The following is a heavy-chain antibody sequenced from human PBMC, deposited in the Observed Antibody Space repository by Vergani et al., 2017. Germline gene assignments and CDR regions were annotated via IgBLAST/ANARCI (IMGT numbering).Heavy chain of an antibody. CDR3: ARLSDDTTPYLQGGYDG. D-gene: IGHD2-15*01. V-gene: IGHV3-23*01. CDR1: GFTFSACP. J-gene: IGHJ4*02. CDR2: ISARYPST. Sequence: EVQLLQSGGGVIQPGGSVRLSCAASGFTFSACPMTWVRQAPGKGLEWVSAISARYPSTYYADSVKGRFTISRDNSKNMLYLQMNSLRAEDTAVYYCARLSDDTTPYLQGGYDGWGQGTLVSVSS.